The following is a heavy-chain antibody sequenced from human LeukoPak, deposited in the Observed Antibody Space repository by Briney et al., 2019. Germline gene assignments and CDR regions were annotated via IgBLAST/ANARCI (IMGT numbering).Heavy chain of an antibody. CDR1: GGSISSSSYY. V-gene: IGHV4-39*07. J-gene: IGHJ6*02. Sequence: SETLSLTCTVSGGSISSSSYYWGWIRQPPGKGLEWIGSIYYSGSTYYNPSLKSRVTISVDTSKNQFSLKLSSVTAADTAVYYCASAGYGDYVGYYYYGMDVWGQGTTVTVSS. CDR2: IYYSGST. D-gene: IGHD4-17*01. CDR3: ASAGYGDYVGYYYYGMDV.